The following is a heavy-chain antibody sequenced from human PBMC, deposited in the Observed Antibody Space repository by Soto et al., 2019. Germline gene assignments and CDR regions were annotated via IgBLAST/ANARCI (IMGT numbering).Heavy chain of an antibody. D-gene: IGHD6-13*01. CDR3: ASVGHSRRLDYYYGMDV. CDR1: GGTFSSYA. CDR2: IIPIFGTA. J-gene: IGHJ6*02. Sequence: SVKVSCKASGGTFSSYAISWVRQAPGQGLEWMGGIIPIFGTANYAQKFQGRVTITADKSTSTAYMELSSLRSEDTAVYYCASVGHSRRLDYYYGMDVWGQGTTVTVYS. V-gene: IGHV1-69*06.